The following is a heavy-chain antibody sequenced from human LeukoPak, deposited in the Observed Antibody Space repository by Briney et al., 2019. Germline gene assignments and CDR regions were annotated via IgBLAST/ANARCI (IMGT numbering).Heavy chain of an antibody. D-gene: IGHD3-10*01. V-gene: IGHV3-11*06. CDR1: GFTFSDFY. Sequence: GGSLRLSCAASGFTFSDFYMSWIRQAPGKGLEWVSYISGSTTYTNYADSVKGRFTVSRDNPKNSLYLQMNSLRDEDTAVYYCARVEYYSGSYEDYWGQGTLVTVSS. CDR3: ARVEYYSGSYEDY. J-gene: IGHJ4*02. CDR2: ISGSTTYT.